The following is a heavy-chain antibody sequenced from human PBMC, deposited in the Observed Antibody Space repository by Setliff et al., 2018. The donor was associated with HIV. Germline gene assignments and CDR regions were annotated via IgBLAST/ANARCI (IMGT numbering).Heavy chain of an antibody. V-gene: IGHV4-34*01. Sequence: SETLSLTCEVYGGSFSDYYYTWIRQSPGKGLEWIGEINHSANTMDNASLRGRVTTSVDTSKNQFSLRLSSVTAADTAVYYCARVSCSSWYSIPRYYYYSIDVWGNGTTVTVSS. CDR3: ARVSCSSWYSIPRYYYYSIDV. J-gene: IGHJ6*03. CDR1: GGSFSDYY. CDR2: INHSANT. D-gene: IGHD6-13*01.